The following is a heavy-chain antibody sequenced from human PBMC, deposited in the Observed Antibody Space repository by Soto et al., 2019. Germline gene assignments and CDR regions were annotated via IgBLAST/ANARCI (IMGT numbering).Heavy chain of an antibody. CDR3: ARGARATGYDFSVYFYYYMDV. CDR1: GYIFTSYD. V-gene: IGHV1-8*01. Sequence: QVQLLQSGAEVKKPGASVKVSCKASGYIFTSYDVNWVRQATGQGLEWMGWMNPNSSNTGYSQKFQGRVTMTMNTSISPVYMELTSLRSEDPAVYYCARGARATGYDFSVYFYYYMDVWGKGTPVTVSS. D-gene: IGHD5-12*01. J-gene: IGHJ6*03. CDR2: MNPNSSNT.